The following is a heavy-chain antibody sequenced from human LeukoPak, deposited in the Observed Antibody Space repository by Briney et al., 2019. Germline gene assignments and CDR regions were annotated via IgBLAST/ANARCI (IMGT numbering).Heavy chain of an antibody. CDR2: IYYSGST. CDR1: GGSISSYY. D-gene: IGHD1-26*01. Sequence: SETLSLTCTVSGGSISSYYWSWIRQPPGKGLEWIGYIYYSGSTNYNPSLKSRVTISVDTSKNQFSLKTAADTAVYYCARGIVGATRFDYWGQGTPVTVSS. CDR3: ARGIVGATRFDY. V-gene: IGHV4-59*01. J-gene: IGHJ4*02.